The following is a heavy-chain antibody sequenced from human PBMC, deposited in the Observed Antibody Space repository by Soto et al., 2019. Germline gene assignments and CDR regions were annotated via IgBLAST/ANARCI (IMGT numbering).Heavy chain of an antibody. Sequence: SETLSLTCTVSGGSISSNSYYWGWIRQPPGKGLEWIGSIYYSGSTYYNPSLKSRVTISVDTSKNQFSLKLSSVTAADTAVYYCAGLYYDFWSGDKQNWFDPWGQGTLVTVSS. V-gene: IGHV4-39*01. CDR1: GGSISSNSYY. CDR2: IYYSGST. D-gene: IGHD3-3*01. J-gene: IGHJ5*02. CDR3: AGLYYDFWSGDKQNWFDP.